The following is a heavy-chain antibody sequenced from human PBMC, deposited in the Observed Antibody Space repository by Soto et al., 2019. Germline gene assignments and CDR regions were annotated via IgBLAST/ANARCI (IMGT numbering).Heavy chain of an antibody. Sequence: RHANEKGLEWMGWISAYNGNTNYAQKLQGRVTMTTDTSTSTAYMELRSLRSDDTAVYYCARDGGYSGSYWGQGTLVTVSS. J-gene: IGHJ4*02. D-gene: IGHD1-26*01. CDR2: ISAYNGNT. CDR3: ARDGGYSGSY. V-gene: IGHV1-18*01.